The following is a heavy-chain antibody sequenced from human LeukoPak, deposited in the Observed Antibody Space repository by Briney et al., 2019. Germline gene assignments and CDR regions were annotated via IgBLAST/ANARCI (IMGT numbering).Heavy chain of an antibody. CDR1: GGTFSSYA. V-gene: IGHV1-69*05. J-gene: IGHJ4*02. Sequence: SVKVSCKASGGTFSSYAISWVRHAPGQGLEWMGRIIPIFGTANYAQKFQGRVTITTDESTSTAYMELSSLRSEDTAVYYCAREPVAYYYDSSGYEGHYWGQGTLVTVSS. CDR2: IIPIFGTA. D-gene: IGHD3-22*01. CDR3: AREPVAYYYDSSGYEGHY.